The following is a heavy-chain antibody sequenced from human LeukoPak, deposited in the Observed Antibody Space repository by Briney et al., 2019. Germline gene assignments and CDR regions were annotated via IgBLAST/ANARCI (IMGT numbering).Heavy chain of an antibody. V-gene: IGHV3-30*18. J-gene: IGHJ4*02. CDR2: VSRDGRSK. CDR3: VKEDSSYYFDN. CDR1: GFTFSNYG. Sequence: PGGSLRLSCAASGFTFSNYGMHWVRQAPGKGPEWVAIVSRDGRSKYYADSVKGRFTTSRDNSKNMLDLQMNSLRAEDTAVHHCVKEDSSYYFDNWGQGTLVTVSS. D-gene: IGHD2-21*01.